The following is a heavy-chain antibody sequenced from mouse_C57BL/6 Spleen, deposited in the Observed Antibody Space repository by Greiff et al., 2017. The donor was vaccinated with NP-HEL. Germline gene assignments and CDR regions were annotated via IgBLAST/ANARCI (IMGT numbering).Heavy chain of an antibody. Sequence: EVKVVESGGGLVQPGASLRLSCAASGFTFTDYYMSWVRQPPGKAPEWLALISNKANGYTTEYTASVKGRFTISRDNSQNILYLQMNTLRAEDSATYYCVKAFITTVVDWYFDVWGTGTTVTVSS. CDR3: VKAFITTVVDWYFDV. V-gene: IGHV7-4*01. D-gene: IGHD1-1*01. CDR1: GFTFTDYY. J-gene: IGHJ1*03. CDR2: ISNKANGYTT.